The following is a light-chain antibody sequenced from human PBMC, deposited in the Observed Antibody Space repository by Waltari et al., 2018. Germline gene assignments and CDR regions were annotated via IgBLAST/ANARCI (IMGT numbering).Light chain of an antibody. CDR2: SND. CDR3: AAWDDSLNGHMV. Sequence: QSVVTQPPSVSGTPGQRVTISCSGSYSNIGSNNVNWYQQLPETAPKLLIYSNDRRPSGVPDRFSGSKSGTSASLGISGLQSEDEADYYCAAWDDSLNGHMVFGGGTKVTVL. V-gene: IGLV1-44*01. J-gene: IGLJ2*01. CDR1: YSNIGSNN.